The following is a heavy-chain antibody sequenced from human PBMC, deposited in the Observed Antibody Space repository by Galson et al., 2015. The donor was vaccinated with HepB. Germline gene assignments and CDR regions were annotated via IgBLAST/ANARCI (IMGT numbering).Heavy chain of an antibody. J-gene: IGHJ4*02. CDR1: GFTFSYAW. D-gene: IGHD3-22*01. CDR3: VTDNGAGHYYPFEH. V-gene: IGHV3-15*01. CDR2: IKSKTDYETI. Sequence: SLRLSCAASGFTFSYAWMNWVRQAPGKGLEWVGHIKSKTDYETINYAAPVKGRFTISRDDSENTLYLQMNSLKTEDTAVYYCVTDNGAGHYYPFEHWGQGTLVTVSS.